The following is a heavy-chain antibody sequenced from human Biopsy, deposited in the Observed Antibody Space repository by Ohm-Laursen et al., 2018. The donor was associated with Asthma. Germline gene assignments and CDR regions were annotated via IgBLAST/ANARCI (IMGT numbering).Heavy chain of an antibody. V-gene: IGHV7-4-1*02. D-gene: IGHD3-22*01. J-gene: IGHJ4*02. CDR2: VNTNTGNP. Sequence: GSSVKVSCKASGGTFNSDAISWVRQAPGQGLEWMGWVNTNTGNPTYAQGFTGRFVFSLDTSVNTAHLQISSLKAEDTAVYYCARMISYYHEMRAPFFDYWGQGTLVTVSS. CDR3: ARMISYYHEMRAPFFDY. CDR1: GGTFNSDA.